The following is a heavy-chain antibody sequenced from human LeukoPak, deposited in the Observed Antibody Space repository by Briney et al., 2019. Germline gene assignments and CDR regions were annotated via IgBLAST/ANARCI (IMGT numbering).Heavy chain of an antibody. J-gene: IGHJ4*02. V-gene: IGHV3-30*02. CDR1: GFTFSNYG. D-gene: IGHD4-23*01. CDR3: ARARGLDYGGNSPFDY. Sequence: GGSLRLSCAASGFTFSNYGMHWVRQAPGKGLEWVAFIRYDGTNKYYADSVKGRLTISRDNSKNTLYLQMNSLRAEDTAVYYCARARGLDYGGNSPFDYWGQGTLVTVSS. CDR2: IRYDGTNK.